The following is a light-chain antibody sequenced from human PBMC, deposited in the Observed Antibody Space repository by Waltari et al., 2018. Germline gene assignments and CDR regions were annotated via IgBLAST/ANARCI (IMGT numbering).Light chain of an antibody. CDR1: SSNIGSSF. J-gene: IGLJ3*02. V-gene: IGLV1-47*01. Sequence: QSVLTQPPSASGTPGQRVTISCSGSSSNIGSSFVCWYQHLPGTAPKLLIYRNDQRPSGVPDRFSGSRSGPSASLAISGLRSEDEADYYCAAWDDSLTVRFGGGTKLTVL. CDR3: AAWDDSLTVR. CDR2: RND.